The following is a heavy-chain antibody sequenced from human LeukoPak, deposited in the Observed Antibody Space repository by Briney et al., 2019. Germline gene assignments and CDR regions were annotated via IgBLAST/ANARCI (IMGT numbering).Heavy chain of an antibody. V-gene: IGHV1-69*17. CDR2: IIPIFGIA. J-gene: IGHJ4*02. CDR3: AREDTTYYDFWSGYKPLDY. CDR1: GGTFSIYA. Sequence: SVTVSFKASGGTFSIYAISWVGQAPGQGLEWMGRIIPIFGIANYAQKFQGRVTITADKSTSTAYTELSSLRSEDTAVYYCAREDTTYYDFWSGYKPLDYWGQGTLVTVSS. D-gene: IGHD3-3*01.